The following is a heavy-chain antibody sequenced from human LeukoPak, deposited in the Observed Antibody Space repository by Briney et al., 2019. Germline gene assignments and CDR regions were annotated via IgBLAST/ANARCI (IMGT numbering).Heavy chain of an antibody. J-gene: IGHJ4*02. CDR3: ARDYYDSSGLDY. V-gene: IGHV3-74*01. D-gene: IGHD3-22*01. CDR1: GFTFSSYW. Sequence: GGSLRLSCAASGFTFSSYWMHWVRQAPGKGLVWVSRINSDGSSTSYADSVKGRFTISRDNSKNTLYLQMNSLRAEDTAVYYCARDYYDSSGLDYWGQGTLVTVSS. CDR2: INSDGSST.